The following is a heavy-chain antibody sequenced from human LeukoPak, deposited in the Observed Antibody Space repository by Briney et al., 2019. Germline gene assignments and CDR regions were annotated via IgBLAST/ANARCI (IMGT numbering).Heavy chain of an antibody. V-gene: IGHV3-21*01. Sequence: GGSLRLSCAASGFTFSSYLMSWVRQAPGKGLEWVASISYGSRYIYYADSVKGRFTISRDNAKNPLYLQMNSLRAGDTAVYYCATDCTGGSCYSGWTDYWGQGTLVTVAS. J-gene: IGHJ4*02. CDR3: ATDCTGGSCYSGWTDY. D-gene: IGHD2-15*01. CDR2: ISYGSRYI. CDR1: GFTFSSYL.